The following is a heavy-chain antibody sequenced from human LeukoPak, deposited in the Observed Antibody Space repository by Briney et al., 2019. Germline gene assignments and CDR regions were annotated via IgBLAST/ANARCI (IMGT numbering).Heavy chain of an antibody. CDR1: GFTVSSNY. J-gene: IGHJ6*03. CDR3: ARLSSSWYIPSLPYYYYYYYMDV. Sequence: GGSLRLSCAASGFTVSSNYMSWVRQAPGKGLEWVSVIYSGGSTYYADSVKGRFTISRDNSKNTLYLQMNSLRAEDTAVYYCARLSSSWYIPSLPYYYYYYYMDVWGKGTTVTVSS. CDR2: IYSGGST. V-gene: IGHV3-66*04. D-gene: IGHD6-13*01.